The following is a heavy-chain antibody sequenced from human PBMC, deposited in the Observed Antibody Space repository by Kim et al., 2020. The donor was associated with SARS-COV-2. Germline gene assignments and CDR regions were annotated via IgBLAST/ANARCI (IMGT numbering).Heavy chain of an antibody. CDR3: ARSEGRGRWRQFDY. J-gene: IGHJ4*02. CDR1: GDSISYYY. V-gene: IGHV4-59*01. Sequence: SETLSLTCTVSGDSISYYYSSWIRQVPGKGLEWIGYIYYGGSTDYNPSLKSRVTISFDTSKNEFSLDLTSVTAADTAIYYCARSEGRGRWRQFDYWGRGTLVPVSS. CDR2: IYYGGST. D-gene: IGHD6-13*01.